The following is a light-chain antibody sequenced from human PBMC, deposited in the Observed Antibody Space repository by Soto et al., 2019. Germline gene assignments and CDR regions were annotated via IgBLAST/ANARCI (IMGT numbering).Light chain of an antibody. Sequence: DIQMTQSPSTLSASVGDRVTITCRASQSINNWLAWYQQTPRKAPKLLIYDVSRLESGVPSRFSGSGSGTEFSLTISSLQPDDFATYYCQQYNNYPLTFGGGTKVDIK. CDR3: QQYNNYPLT. V-gene: IGKV1-5*01. CDR2: DVS. J-gene: IGKJ4*01. CDR1: QSINNW.